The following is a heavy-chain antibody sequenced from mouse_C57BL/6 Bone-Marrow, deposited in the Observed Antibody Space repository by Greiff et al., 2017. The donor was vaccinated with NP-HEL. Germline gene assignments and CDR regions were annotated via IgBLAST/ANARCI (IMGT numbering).Heavy chain of an antibody. V-gene: IGHV1-81*01. Sequence: QVQLKESGAELARPGASVKLSCKASGYTFTSYGISWVKQRTGQGLEWIGEIYPRSGNTYYNEKFKGKATLTADKSSSTAYMELRSLTSEDSAVYFCARERVTTVVATYYAMDYWGQGTSVTVSS. CDR2: IYPRSGNT. D-gene: IGHD1-1*01. J-gene: IGHJ4*01. CDR1: GYTFTSYG. CDR3: ARERVTTVVATYYAMDY.